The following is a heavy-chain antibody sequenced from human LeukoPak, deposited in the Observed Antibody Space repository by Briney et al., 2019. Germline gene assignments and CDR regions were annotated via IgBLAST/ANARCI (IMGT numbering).Heavy chain of an antibody. Sequence: KASETLSLTCTVSGGSISSSSYYWGWIRQPPGKGLEWIGSIYYSGSTYYNPSLKSRVTISVDTSKNQFPLKLSSVTAADTAVYYCARMDGYNDFDYWGQGTLVTVSS. CDR3: ARMDGYNDFDY. D-gene: IGHD5-24*01. CDR1: GGSISSSSYY. CDR2: IYYSGST. J-gene: IGHJ4*02. V-gene: IGHV4-39*01.